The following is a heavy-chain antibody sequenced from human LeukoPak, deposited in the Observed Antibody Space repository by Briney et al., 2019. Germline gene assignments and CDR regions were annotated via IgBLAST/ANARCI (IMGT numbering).Heavy chain of an antibody. V-gene: IGHV4-34*01. J-gene: IGHJ5*02. CDR3: ASSGWLNWFDP. CDR1: GGSFSGYY. D-gene: IGHD6-19*01. CDR2: INHSGGT. Sequence: SETLSLTCAVYGGSFSGYYWSWIRQPPGKGLEWIGEINHSGGTNYNPSLKSRVTISVDTSKNQFSLKLSSVTAADTAVYYCASSGWLNWFDPWGQGTLVTVSS.